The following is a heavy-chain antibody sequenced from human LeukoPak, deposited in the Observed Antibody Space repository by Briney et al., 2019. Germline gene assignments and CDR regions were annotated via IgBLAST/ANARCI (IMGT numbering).Heavy chain of an antibody. V-gene: IGHV4-38-2*02. Sequence: SETLSLTCTVSGYSISSGYYWGWIRQPPGKGLEWIGSIYHSGSTYYNPSLKSRVTISVDTSKNQFSLKLSSVTAADTAVYYCARRGDEVWFDPWGQGALVTVSS. CDR2: IYHSGST. CDR3: ARRGDEVWFDP. J-gene: IGHJ5*02. D-gene: IGHD3-10*01. CDR1: GYSISSGYY.